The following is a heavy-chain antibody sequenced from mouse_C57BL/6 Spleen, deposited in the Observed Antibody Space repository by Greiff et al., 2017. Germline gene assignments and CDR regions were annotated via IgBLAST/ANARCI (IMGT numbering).Heavy chain of an antibody. D-gene: IGHD1-1*01. J-gene: IGHJ2*01. CDR3: ARGYYYGFDD. Sequence: QVQLQQSGPELVKPGASVKISCKASGYAFSSSWMNWVKQRPGKGLEWIGRLYPGDGDTNYNGKFKGKATLTADQASSTAYMQLSSLTSEDSAVYLCARGYYYGFDDWGQGTTLTVSS. CDR1: GYAFSSSW. CDR2: LYPGDGDT. V-gene: IGHV1-82*01.